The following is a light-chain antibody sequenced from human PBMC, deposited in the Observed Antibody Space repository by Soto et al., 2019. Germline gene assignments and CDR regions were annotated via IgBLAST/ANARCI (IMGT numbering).Light chain of an antibody. CDR1: ESISGW. J-gene: IGKJ4*01. V-gene: IGKV1-5*03. CDR2: EAS. Sequence: DIQMTQSPSTLSASVGDRVSITCQASESISGWLAWYEQKPGKAPKLLIYEASSLESGVPSRFSGSGSGTEFTLTISSLQPDDFATYSCQQYEAYPLTFGGGTKVEMK. CDR3: QQYEAYPLT.